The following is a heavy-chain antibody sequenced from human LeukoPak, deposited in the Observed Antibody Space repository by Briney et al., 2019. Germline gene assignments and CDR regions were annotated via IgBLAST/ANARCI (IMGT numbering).Heavy chain of an antibody. Sequence: SETLSLTCTVSGGSISSGGYYWSWIRQHPGKGLEWIGYIYYSGSTYYNPSLKSRVTISVDTSKNQFSLRLSSVTAADTAVYYCARDRGADISYYDSSGYYHEQDFNWFDPWGQGTLVTVSS. CDR3: ARDRGADISYYDSSGYYHEQDFNWFDP. J-gene: IGHJ5*02. CDR1: GGSISSGGYY. V-gene: IGHV4-31*03. CDR2: IYYSGST. D-gene: IGHD3-22*01.